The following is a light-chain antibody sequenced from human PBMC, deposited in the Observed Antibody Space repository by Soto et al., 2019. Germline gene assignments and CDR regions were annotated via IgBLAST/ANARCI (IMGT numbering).Light chain of an antibody. CDR1: SSDIGAYNY. J-gene: IGLJ3*02. V-gene: IGLV2-8*01. CDR2: EVT. Sequence: QSALTQPPSASGSPGQSVTISCTGTSSDIGAYNYVSWYQHHPGKAPKLVIYEVTKRPSGVPDRFSGSESGDTASLTVSGLQAEDEADYYCHSYAGSYARVFGGGTKLTLL. CDR3: HSYAGSYARV.